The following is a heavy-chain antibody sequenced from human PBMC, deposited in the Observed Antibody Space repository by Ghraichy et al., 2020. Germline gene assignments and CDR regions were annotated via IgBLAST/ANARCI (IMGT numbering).Heavy chain of an antibody. CDR3: AKDGSWDSSGYYYTD. J-gene: IGHJ4*02. CDR2: IGGSGGGT. CDR1: GFTFSSYA. Sequence: GGSLRLSCAASGFTFSSYALSWVRQAPGKGLEWVSSIGGSGGGTYYADSVKGRFTIFRDNSKNTLYLQMNSLRAEDTAVYYCAKDGSWDSSGYYYTDWGQGTLVTVSS. D-gene: IGHD3-22*01. V-gene: IGHV3-23*01.